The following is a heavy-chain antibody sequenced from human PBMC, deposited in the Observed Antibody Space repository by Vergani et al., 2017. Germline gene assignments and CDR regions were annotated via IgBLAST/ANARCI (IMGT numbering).Heavy chain of an antibody. CDR3: AKVAQWQLEPSPYYYYYGMDV. V-gene: IGHV3-30*18. Sequence: QVQLVESGGGVVQPGRSLRLSCAASGFTFSSYGMHWVRQAPGKGLEWVAVISYDGSNKYYADSVKGRFTISRDNSKSTLYLQMNSLRAEDTAVYYCAKVAQWQLEPSPYYYYYGMDVWGQGTTVTVSS. D-gene: IGHD6-6*01. J-gene: IGHJ6*02. CDR1: GFTFSSYG. CDR2: ISYDGSNK.